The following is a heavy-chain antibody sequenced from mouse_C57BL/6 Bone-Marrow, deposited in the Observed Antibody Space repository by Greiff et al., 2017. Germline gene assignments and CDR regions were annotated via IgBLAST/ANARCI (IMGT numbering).Heavy chain of an antibody. CDR3: ARDLRPYYFYY. J-gene: IGHJ2*01. CDR2: ISDGGSYT. Sequence: EVQGVESGGGLVKPGGSLKLSCAASGFTFSSYAMSWVRQTPEKRLEWVATISDGGSYTYYPDNVKGRFTISRDNAKNNLYLQMSHLKSEDTAMYYCARDLRPYYFYYWGQGTTLTVSS. D-gene: IGHD3-2*02. CDR1: GFTFSSYA. V-gene: IGHV5-4*01.